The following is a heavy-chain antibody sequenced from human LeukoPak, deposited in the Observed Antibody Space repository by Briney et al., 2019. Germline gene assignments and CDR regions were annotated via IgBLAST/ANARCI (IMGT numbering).Heavy chain of an antibody. CDR1: GFTFSSYA. J-gene: IGHJ3*02. V-gene: IGHV3-30*04. Sequence: GGSLRLSCAASGFTFSSYAIHWARQAPGKRLEWVAVISYDGSKKYYADSVKGRFTISRDNSKNTLYLQMNSLRAEDTAVYYCARDLKGAIGYYDSSGYYPSGTFDIWGQGTMVTVSS. CDR2: ISYDGSKK. CDR3: ARDLKGAIGYYDSSGYYPSGTFDI. D-gene: IGHD3-22*01.